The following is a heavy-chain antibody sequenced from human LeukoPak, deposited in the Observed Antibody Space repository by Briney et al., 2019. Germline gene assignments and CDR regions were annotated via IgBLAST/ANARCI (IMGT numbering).Heavy chain of an antibody. J-gene: IGHJ6*02. V-gene: IGHV3-53*01. Sequence: GGSLRLSCAASGFIVSGDFMSWVRQAPGKGLEWVSVIYSDGSTYYADSVKGRFTISRDNAKNSLYLQMSNLRAEDTAVYFCARGGGLDVWGQGATVTVSS. CDR1: GFIVSGDF. D-gene: IGHD3-16*01. CDR3: ARGGGLDV. CDR2: IYSDGST.